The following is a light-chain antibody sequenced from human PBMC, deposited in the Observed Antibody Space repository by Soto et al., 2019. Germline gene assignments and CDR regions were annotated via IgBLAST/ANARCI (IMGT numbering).Light chain of an antibody. V-gene: IGKV1-5*03. CDR3: QQYNSYSPT. CDR2: KAS. CDR1: QSISVW. J-gene: IGKJ1*01. Sequence: DIQMTQSPSSVSASVGDRVTITCRASQSISVWLAWYQQKAGKAPNLLIYKASRLESGVPSRFSGSGSETEFTLTISGLQPGDSATYYCQQYNSYSPTFGQGTKVEVK.